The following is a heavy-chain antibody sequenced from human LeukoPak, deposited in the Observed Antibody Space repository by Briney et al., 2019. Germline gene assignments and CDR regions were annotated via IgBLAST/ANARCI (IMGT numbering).Heavy chain of an antibody. CDR3: AIRSWGGDGYNWASWFDP. V-gene: IGHV5-51*01. D-gene: IGHD5-24*01. CDR1: GYSFTSYW. Sequence: GESLKISCKGSGYSFTSYWIGWVRQMPGKGLEWMGIIYPGDSDTRYSPSFQGQVTISADKSISTSYLQWSSLKASDTAMYYCAIRSWGGDGYNWASWFDPWGQGTLVTVSS. CDR2: IYPGDSDT. J-gene: IGHJ5*02.